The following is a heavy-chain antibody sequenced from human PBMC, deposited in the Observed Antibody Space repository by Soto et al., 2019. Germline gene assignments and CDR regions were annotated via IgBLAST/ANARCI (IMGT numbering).Heavy chain of an antibody. CDR1: GGSFSGHY. J-gene: IGHJ6*03. D-gene: IGHD3-3*01. Sequence: ASETLSLTCAVYGGSFSGHYWTWIRQSPGEGLEWIGEINHSGFTNYNPSLKSRLTMSVDTSKSQFSLKLSSVTAADTAVYYCARSLTPYFFGVVIGGDYYYYYMDVWGKGTTVTVSS. CDR3: ARSLTPYFFGVVIGGDYYYYYMDV. V-gene: IGHV4-34*01. CDR2: INHSGFT.